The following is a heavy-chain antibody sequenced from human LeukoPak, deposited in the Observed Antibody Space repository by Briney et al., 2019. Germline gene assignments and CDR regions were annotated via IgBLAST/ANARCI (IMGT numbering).Heavy chain of an antibody. D-gene: IGHD2-15*01. J-gene: IGHJ6*02. V-gene: IGHV4-34*01. CDR3: ARVKRVDRHYYYYYGMDV. Sequence: SETLSLTCAVYGASFSGYYWGWVRQPPGKGLEWIGEINHSGSTNYNPSLKSRVTISVDTSKNQYSLKLSSVTAADTAVYYCARVKRVDRHYYYYYGMDVWGQGTTVTVSS. CDR2: INHSGST. CDR1: GASFSGYY.